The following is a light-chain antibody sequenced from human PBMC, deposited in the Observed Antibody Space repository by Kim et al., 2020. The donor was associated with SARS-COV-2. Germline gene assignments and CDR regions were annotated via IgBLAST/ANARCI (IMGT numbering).Light chain of an antibody. CDR3: QKYNSAPKT. CDR1: QGISNY. J-gene: IGKJ1*01. CDR2: AAS. Sequence: ATVGDRVTITCRASQGISNYLAWYQQKPGRVPKLLIYAASPLQSGVPSRFSGSGSGTDFTLTISSLQPEDVATYYCQKYNSAPKTFGQGTKVDIK. V-gene: IGKV1-27*01.